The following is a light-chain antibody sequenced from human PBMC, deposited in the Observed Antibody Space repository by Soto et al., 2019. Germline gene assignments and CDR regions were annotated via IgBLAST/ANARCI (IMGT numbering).Light chain of an antibody. CDR2: DAS. V-gene: IGKV3-15*01. J-gene: IGKJ1*01. CDR3: QQYNYWPQT. CDR1: QSVASD. Sequence: EIVMTQSPATLSVSPGERATLSCRANQSVASDFAWYQQKPGQAPPLLIYDASTRASGVPARFSGRGSGTECTLTISSLQSEDFAVYYCQQYNYWPQTFGQGTKVEI.